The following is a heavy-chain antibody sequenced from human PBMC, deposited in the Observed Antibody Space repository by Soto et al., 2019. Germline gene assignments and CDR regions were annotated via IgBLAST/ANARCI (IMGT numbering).Heavy chain of an antibody. D-gene: IGHD6-19*01. CDR1: GGSISSSSYY. CDR2: IYYSGST. CDR3: ARTRAVWFDP. Sequence: QLQLQESGPGLVKPSETLSLTCTVSGGSISSSSYYWGWIRQPPGKGLEWIGSIYYSGSTYYNPSLKSRVTIPVDTSKNQFSLKLSSVTAADTALYYCARTRAVWFDPWGQGTLVTVSS. V-gene: IGHV4-39*01. J-gene: IGHJ5*02.